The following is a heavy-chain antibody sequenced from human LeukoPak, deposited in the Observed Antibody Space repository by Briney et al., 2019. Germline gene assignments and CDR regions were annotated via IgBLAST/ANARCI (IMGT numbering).Heavy chain of an antibody. CDR1: GGTFSIYA. D-gene: IGHD3-10*01. J-gene: IGHJ4*02. CDR2: IIPILGIA. CDR3: ARGPDAYYYGSGSYV. V-gene: IGHV1-69*04. Sequence: ASVKVSCKASGGTFSIYAISWVRQAPGQGLEWMGRIIPILGIANYAQKFQGRVTITADKSTSTAYMELSSLRSEDTAVYYCARGPDAYYYGSGSYVWGQGTLVTVTS.